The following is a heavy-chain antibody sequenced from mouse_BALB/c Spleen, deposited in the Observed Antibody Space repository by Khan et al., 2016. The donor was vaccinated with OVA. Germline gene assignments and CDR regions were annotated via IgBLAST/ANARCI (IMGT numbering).Heavy chain of an antibody. CDR2: INPSSGYT. J-gene: IGHJ2*01. CDR1: GYTFTSYW. Sequence: QVQLKQSGAELAKPGASVKMSCKASGYTFTSYWMHWVKQRPGQGLEWIGYINPSSGYTEYNQNFKDKATLTADKSSSTAYMRLSSLTSEDSAVYYCARDRIDYWGQGTTLTVSS. CDR3: ARDRIDY. V-gene: IGHV1-7*01.